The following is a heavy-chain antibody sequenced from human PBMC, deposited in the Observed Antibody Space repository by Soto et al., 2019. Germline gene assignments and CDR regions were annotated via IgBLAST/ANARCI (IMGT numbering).Heavy chain of an antibody. Sequence: QVQLVQSGGEVKKPGASVKVSCKASGYTFADSGISWVRQAPGQGLEWLGWSSAYNGDTEYAQKFQGRVTMTTDTSTSTAYMELRRLTSDDPAVYYCARARAAAFDTFDFWGQGTLVTVSS. CDR1: GYTFADSG. D-gene: IGHD2-2*01. CDR2: SSAYNGDT. J-gene: IGHJ4*02. V-gene: IGHV1-18*01. CDR3: ARARAAAFDTFDF.